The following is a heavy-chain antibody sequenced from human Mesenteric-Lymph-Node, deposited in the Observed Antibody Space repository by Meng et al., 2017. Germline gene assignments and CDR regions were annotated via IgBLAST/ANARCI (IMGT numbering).Heavy chain of an antibody. CDR2: ISGSGGST. CDR1: GFTFSNYA. Sequence: GESLKISCAASGFTFSNYAMSWVRQAPGKGLEWVSAISGSGGSTYYADSVKGRFTISRDNSKNTLYLQMNSLRAEDTAVYYCAKDEDILTGYYLFDYWGQGTLVTVSS. V-gene: IGHV3-23*01. J-gene: IGHJ4*02. CDR3: AKDEDILTGYYLFDY. D-gene: IGHD3-9*01.